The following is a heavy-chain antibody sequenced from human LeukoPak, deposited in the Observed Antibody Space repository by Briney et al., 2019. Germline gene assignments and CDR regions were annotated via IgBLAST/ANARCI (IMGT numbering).Heavy chain of an antibody. V-gene: IGHV3-7*05. CDR1: GFTFSSSW. D-gene: IGHD6-19*01. J-gene: IGHJ5*02. CDR2: IRADGGVR. CDR3: ARDPLYGSGA. Sequence: GGSLRLSCAASGFTFSSSWMSWVRQAPGKGLEWVANIRADGGVRDYVDSVKGRFTMSRDNAKTSLYQHMNSLRAEDTAVYYCARDPLYGSGAWGQGTLVTVSS.